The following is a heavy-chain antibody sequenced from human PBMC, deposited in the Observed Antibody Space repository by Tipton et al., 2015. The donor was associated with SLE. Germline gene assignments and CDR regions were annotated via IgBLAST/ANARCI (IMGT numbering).Heavy chain of an antibody. Sequence: GLVKPSETLSLTCTVSGGSISISNYYWAWIRQPPGKGLEWIGSIYYSGSTYYNPSLKSRVTISVDASKNQFSLSLYSVTVEGTAVYYCARQGTGFGSGRDDYWGQGILVTVSS. CDR2: IYYSGST. V-gene: IGHV4-39*01. J-gene: IGHJ4*02. D-gene: IGHD1-14*01. CDR3: ARQGTGFGSGRDDY. CDR1: GGSISISNYY.